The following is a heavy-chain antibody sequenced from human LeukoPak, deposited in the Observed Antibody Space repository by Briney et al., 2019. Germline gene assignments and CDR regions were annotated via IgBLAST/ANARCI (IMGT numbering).Heavy chain of an antibody. Sequence: GGSLRLSCAASGFTFSSYGMSWVRQAPGKGLEWVAFIRYDGTDKYYADSVKGRFTISRDNSENTVSLQLNSLRAEDTAVYYCAKRRSRNMITFGGVENWFDPWGQGTLVTVSS. D-gene: IGHD3-16*01. CDR3: AKRRSRNMITFGGVENWFDP. CDR2: IRYDGTDK. V-gene: IGHV3-30*02. CDR1: GFTFSSYG. J-gene: IGHJ5*02.